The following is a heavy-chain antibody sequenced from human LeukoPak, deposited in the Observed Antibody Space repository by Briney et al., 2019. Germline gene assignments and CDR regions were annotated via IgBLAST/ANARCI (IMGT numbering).Heavy chain of an antibody. Sequence: GGSLRLPCAASGFSFSSYTMKWVRQAPGKGLEWVSYISSTSSITYYADSVQGRFTISRDNAENSLYLQMNSLRAEDTAVYYCARWDIWTYGIDYWGQGTLVTVSS. J-gene: IGHJ4*02. CDR2: ISSTSSIT. V-gene: IGHV3-48*01. CDR1: GFSFSSYT. D-gene: IGHD1-7*01. CDR3: ARWDIWTYGIDY.